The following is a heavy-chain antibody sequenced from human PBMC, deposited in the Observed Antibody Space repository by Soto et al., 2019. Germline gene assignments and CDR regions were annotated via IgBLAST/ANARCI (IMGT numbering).Heavy chain of an antibody. J-gene: IGHJ4*02. Sequence: QVQLVQSGAEVKKPGASVKVSCKTSGYTFTNYGITWVRQAPGQGLECMGWIIAYNGKTNYAQNLQGRVTMTTDTSTSTAYMELRNLRSDDTALYYCARQVTPYTTSWYTIDYWGQGTLVTVSS. V-gene: IGHV1-18*01. CDR1: GYTFTNYG. CDR3: ARQVTPYTTSWYTIDY. D-gene: IGHD6-13*01. CDR2: IIAYNGKT.